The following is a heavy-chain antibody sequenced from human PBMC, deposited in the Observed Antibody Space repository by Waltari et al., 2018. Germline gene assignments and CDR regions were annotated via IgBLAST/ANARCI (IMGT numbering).Heavy chain of an antibody. D-gene: IGHD5-12*01. J-gene: IGHJ5*02. CDR2: IYYSGRT. Sequence: QLQLQESGPGLVKPSENLSLTCTVSGGSISSSPFYWGWIRQSPGKGLEWIGSIYYSGRTDYNPTLESRVTISGDTSKNQFSLKLSSVTAADTAVYYCARHWKKSGYRFDPWGQGTLVTVSS. CDR3: ARHWKKSGYRFDP. V-gene: IGHV4-39*01. CDR1: GGSISSSPFY.